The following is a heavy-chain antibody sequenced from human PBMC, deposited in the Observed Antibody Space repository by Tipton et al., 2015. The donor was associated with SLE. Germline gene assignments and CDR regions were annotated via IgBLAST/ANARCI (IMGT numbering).Heavy chain of an antibody. CDR1: GDSITSGRFY. V-gene: IGHV4-61*02. J-gene: IGHJ4*02. CDR2: IYTSGST. CDR3: ARDRLISAAISYFDY. D-gene: IGHD6-6*01. Sequence: TLSLTCSVSGDSITSGRFYWTWIRQPAGKGLEWVGRIYTSGSTNYNPSLKTRVSISFDTSKNHFSLMLTSVTAADTAIYYCARDRLISAAISYFDYWGQGVLVTVSS.